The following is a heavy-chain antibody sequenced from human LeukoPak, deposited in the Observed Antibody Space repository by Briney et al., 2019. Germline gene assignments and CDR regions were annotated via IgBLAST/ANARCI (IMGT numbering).Heavy chain of an antibody. CDR2: ISYDGSNK. D-gene: IGHD6-13*01. CDR3: AGASGAAAGDAFDI. CDR1: GFTFSSYA. J-gene: IGHJ3*02. Sequence: GRSLRLSCAASGFTFSSYAMHWVRQAPGKGLEWVAVISYDGSNKYYADSVKGRFTISRDNSKNTLYLQMNSLRAEDTAVYYCAGASGAAAGDAFDIWGQGTMVTVSS. V-gene: IGHV3-30-3*01.